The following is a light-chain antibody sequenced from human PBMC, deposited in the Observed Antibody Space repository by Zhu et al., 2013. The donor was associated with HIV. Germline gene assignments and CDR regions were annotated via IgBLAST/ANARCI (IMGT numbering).Light chain of an antibody. CDR2: SAY. V-gene: IGKV1-27*01. CDR3: QSQNSARRT. CDR1: QAISYY. Sequence: DIQMTQSPSSLSASVGDTVTITCRASQAISYYVAWYQQKPGKPPQVLMYSAYTLQSGVPSRFSGSGSGTYFTLTISSLQPEDVATYYCQSQNSARRTFGQGTKVEI. J-gene: IGKJ1*01.